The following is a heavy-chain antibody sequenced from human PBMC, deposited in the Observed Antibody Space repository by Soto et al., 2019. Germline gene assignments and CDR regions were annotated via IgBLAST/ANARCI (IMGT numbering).Heavy chain of an antibody. V-gene: IGHV4-31*03. CDR2: IYYSGRT. D-gene: IGHD2-15*01. Sequence: TLSLTCTVSGGSISSGGYYWSWIRQHPGKGLEWIGYIYYSGRTSYNPSPKSRVTISVVTSKNQFSLKLISVTAAGTAVDYCARDLGYCSGCSCSQKGVDVWGQGTTVTVSS. CDR1: GGSISSGGYY. CDR3: ARDLGYCSGCSCSQKGVDV. J-gene: IGHJ6*02.